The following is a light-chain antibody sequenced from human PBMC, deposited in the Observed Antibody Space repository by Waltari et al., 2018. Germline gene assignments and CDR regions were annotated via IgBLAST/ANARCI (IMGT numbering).Light chain of an antibody. CDR2: WAS. V-gene: IGKV4-1*01. Sequence: DIVMNQSPDPLAVSLGERATINCTYSQSVLYSTNNKNYLAWYQQKPGQPPRLLIYWASTRESGVPDRFSGSGSGTDFTLTISSLQAEDVAVYYCQQYYSTPWTFGQGTKVEIK. CDR3: QQYYSTPWT. CDR1: QSVLYSTNNKNY. J-gene: IGKJ1*01.